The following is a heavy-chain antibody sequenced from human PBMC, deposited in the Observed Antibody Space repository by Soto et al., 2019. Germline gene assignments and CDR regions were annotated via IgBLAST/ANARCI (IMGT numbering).Heavy chain of an antibody. D-gene: IGHD4-17*01. CDR1: GYTFTSYA. Sequence: VASVKVSCKASGYTFTSYAMHWVRQAPGQRLEWMGWINAGNGNTKYSQKFQGRVTITRDTSASTAYMELSSLRSEDTAVYYCARGRTTVTTTPFFVYWGQGTLVTVSS. CDR2: INAGNGNT. CDR3: ARGRTTVTTTPFFVY. V-gene: IGHV1-3*01. J-gene: IGHJ4*02.